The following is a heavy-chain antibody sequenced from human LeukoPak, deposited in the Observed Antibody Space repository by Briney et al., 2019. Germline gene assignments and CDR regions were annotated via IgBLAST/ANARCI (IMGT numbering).Heavy chain of an antibody. V-gene: IGHV1-2*04. CDR3: ARTMVRGVISGWAY. D-gene: IGHD3-10*01. Sequence: ASVKVSCKASGYTFTGYYMHWVRQAPGQGLEWMGWINPNSGGTNYAQRFQGWVTTTRDTSISTAYMELSRLRSDDTAVYYCARTMVRGVISGWAYWGQGTLVTVSS. CDR1: GYTFTGYY. J-gene: IGHJ4*02. CDR2: INPNSGGT.